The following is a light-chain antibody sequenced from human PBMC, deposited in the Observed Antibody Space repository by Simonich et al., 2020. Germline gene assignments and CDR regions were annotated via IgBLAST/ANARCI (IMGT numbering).Light chain of an antibody. CDR1: QSLLHSTGYNY. Sequence: DMVMTQSPLSLPVTPGEPASISCRYSQSLLHSTGYNYLVWYLQKQGKSPQLLIYFGSNRASGVPDRFSGSGSGTDFTLKISRVEAEDVGVYYCMQALQTPWTFGQGTKVEIK. CDR3: MQALQTPWT. J-gene: IGKJ1*01. CDR2: FGS. V-gene: IGKV2-28*01.